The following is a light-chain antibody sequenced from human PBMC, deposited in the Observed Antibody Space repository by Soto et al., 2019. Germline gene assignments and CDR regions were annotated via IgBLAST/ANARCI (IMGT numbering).Light chain of an antibody. Sequence: QSVLTQPASVSGSPGQSITIPCTGTSNDIGAYTYVSWYQQHPGKAPKLLIFDVSYRPSGISDRFSGSKSGNTASLTISGLQLEDEADYYCSSYGASTTLFGRGTKLTVL. CDR1: SNDIGAYTY. V-gene: IGLV2-14*03. CDR3: SSYGASTTL. CDR2: DVS. J-gene: IGLJ2*01.